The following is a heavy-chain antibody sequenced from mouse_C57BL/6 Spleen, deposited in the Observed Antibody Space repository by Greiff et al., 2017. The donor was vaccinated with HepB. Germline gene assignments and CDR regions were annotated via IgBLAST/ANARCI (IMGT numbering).Heavy chain of an antibody. V-gene: IGHV14-1*01. CDR2: IDPEDGDT. CDR3: TLIYYDYDEGY. CDR1: GFNIQDYY. D-gene: IGHD2-4*01. Sequence: EVQLQQSGAELVRPGASVKLSCTASGFNIQDYYMHWVKQRPEQGLEWIGRIDPEDGDTEYAPKFQGKATMTADTSSNTAYLQLSSLTSEDTAVYYCTLIYYDYDEGYWGQGTSVTVSS. J-gene: IGHJ4*01.